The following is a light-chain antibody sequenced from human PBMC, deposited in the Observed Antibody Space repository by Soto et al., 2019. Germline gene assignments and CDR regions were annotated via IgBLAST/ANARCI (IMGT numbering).Light chain of an antibody. V-gene: IGKV1-5*03. Sequence: DIQMTQSPSTLSASVGDRVTITCRASQSISSWLAWYQQKPGKAPKLLIYKASSLESGVPSRFSSSGSGTEFTLTISSLQHDDFANYYCQQYNSYWTFGQGTKVEIK. CDR3: QQYNSYWT. CDR1: QSISSW. J-gene: IGKJ1*01. CDR2: KAS.